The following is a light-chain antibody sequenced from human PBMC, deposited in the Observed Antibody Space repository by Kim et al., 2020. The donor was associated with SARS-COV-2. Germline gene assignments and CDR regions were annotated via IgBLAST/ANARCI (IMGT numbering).Light chain of an antibody. Sequence: LYPGETATPSCRASLSVTTYLAWYQQKPGQAPRLLIYEASNRATGIPARFSGSGSVTDFTLTISSLEPEDFAVYYCQQRSNWPGTFGGGTKVDIK. CDR2: EAS. J-gene: IGKJ4*01. CDR3: QQRSNWPGT. V-gene: IGKV3-11*01. CDR1: LSVTTY.